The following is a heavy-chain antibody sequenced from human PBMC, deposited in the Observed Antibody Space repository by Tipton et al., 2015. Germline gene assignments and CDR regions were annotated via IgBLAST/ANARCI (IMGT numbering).Heavy chain of an antibody. Sequence: PGLVKPSQTLSLVCAISGDSVSSYSAAWNWIRQSPSRGLEWLGRTWYNPNLIKEYAVSVKSRITIDPDTSKNQFFLQLNSVTPEDTAVYYCVRESVVMFDYWGQGTLVTASS. CDR2: TWYNPNLIK. CDR1: GDSVSSYSAA. V-gene: IGHV6-1*01. D-gene: IGHD3-22*01. CDR3: VRESVVMFDY. J-gene: IGHJ4*02.